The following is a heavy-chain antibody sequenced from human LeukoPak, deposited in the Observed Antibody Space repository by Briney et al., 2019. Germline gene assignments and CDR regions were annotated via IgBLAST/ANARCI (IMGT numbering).Heavy chain of an antibody. CDR3: ARDWLYGSEPINWFDP. D-gene: IGHD3-10*01. Sequence: PSETLSLTCTVSGGSISSSSYYWGWIRQPPGKGLEWIGSIYYSGSTYYNPSLKSRVTISVDTSKNQFSLKLSSVTAADTAVYYCARDWLYGSEPINWFDPWGQGTLVTVSS. CDR1: GGSISSSSYY. V-gene: IGHV4-39*07. CDR2: IYYSGST. J-gene: IGHJ5*02.